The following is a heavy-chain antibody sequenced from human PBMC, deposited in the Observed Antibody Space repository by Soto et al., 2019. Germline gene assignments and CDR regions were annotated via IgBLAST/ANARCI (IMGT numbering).Heavy chain of an antibody. J-gene: IGHJ5*02. Sequence: QVQLVQSGAEVKKPGASVKVSCKASGYTFTSYAMHWVRQAPGQRLEWMGWINAGNGNTKYSQKFQGRVTITRDTSASTAYMELSSLRTEDTAVYYCARGYGGPIGWFDPWGQGTLVTVSS. CDR1: GYTFTSYA. CDR2: INAGNGNT. D-gene: IGHD3-16*01. CDR3: ARGYGGPIGWFDP. V-gene: IGHV1-3*01.